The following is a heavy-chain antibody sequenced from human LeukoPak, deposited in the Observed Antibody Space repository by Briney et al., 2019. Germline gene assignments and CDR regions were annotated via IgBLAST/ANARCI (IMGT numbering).Heavy chain of an antibody. D-gene: IGHD6-13*01. Sequence: GGSLRLSCAASGFTFSDYYMSWIRQAPGKGLEWVSYISSSSSCTNYADSVKGRFTISRDNAKNSLYLQMNSLRAEDTAVYYCARAPYSSSWYYFDYWGQGTLVTVSS. V-gene: IGHV3-11*05. CDR3: ARAPYSSSWYYFDY. J-gene: IGHJ4*02. CDR1: GFTFSDYY. CDR2: ISSSSSCT.